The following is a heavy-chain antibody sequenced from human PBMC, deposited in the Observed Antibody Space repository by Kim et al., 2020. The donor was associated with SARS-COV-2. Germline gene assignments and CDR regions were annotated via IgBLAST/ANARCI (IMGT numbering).Heavy chain of an antibody. V-gene: IGHV3-30-3*01. D-gene: IGHD3-10*01. CDR2: ISYDGSNK. CDR3: AGDPWSRLRGLTYSYYGMDV. Sequence: GGSLRLSCAASGFTFSSCAMHWVRQAPGKGLEWLAVISYDGSNKNYADSVKGRFTISRDNSKNTLYLQMNSLRAEDTALYYCAGDPWSRLRGLTYSYYGMDVWGQGTTVTVYS. J-gene: IGHJ6*02. CDR1: GFTFSSCA.